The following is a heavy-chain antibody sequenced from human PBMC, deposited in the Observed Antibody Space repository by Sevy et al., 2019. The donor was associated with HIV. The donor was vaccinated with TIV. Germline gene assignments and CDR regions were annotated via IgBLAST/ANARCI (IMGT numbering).Heavy chain of an antibody. Sequence: GGSLRLSCAISGFTVNDKYIIWVRQAPGKGLEWVSVIFSSGATYYADSAKGRFTISRDNSKNTVDLQMNSVRAEDTAVYYCVSLFLSYRSGWSYFDYSGQGTLVTVSS. V-gene: IGHV3-66*02. CDR1: GFTVNDKY. CDR3: VSLFLSYRSGWSYFDY. J-gene: IGHJ4*02. D-gene: IGHD6-19*01. CDR2: IFSSGAT.